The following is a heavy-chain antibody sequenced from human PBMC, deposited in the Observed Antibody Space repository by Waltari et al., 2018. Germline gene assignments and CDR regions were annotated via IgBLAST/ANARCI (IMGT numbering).Heavy chain of an antibody. CDR2: IIPICGTG. Sequence: QVQLVQSGAEVKKPGSSVTVSCKASGGTFSSYAISWVRQAPGQGLEWMGGIIPICGTGNYAQKFQGRVTITADESTSTAYMELSSLRSEDTAVYYCARGDTSFGADWFDPWGQGTLVTVSS. D-gene: IGHD3-3*01. J-gene: IGHJ5*02. CDR1: GGTFSSYA. V-gene: IGHV1-69*01. CDR3: ARGDTSFGADWFDP.